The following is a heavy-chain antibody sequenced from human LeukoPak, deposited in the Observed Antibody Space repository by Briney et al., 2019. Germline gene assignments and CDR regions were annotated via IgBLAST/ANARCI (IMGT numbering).Heavy chain of an antibody. V-gene: IGHV4-59*01. J-gene: IGHJ4*02. CDR3: ARGLFLADYYFDY. D-gene: IGHD6-19*01. Sequence: SETLSLTCTVSGGSISSYYWSWIRQPPGKGLEWVGYIYYSGSTNYNPSLKSRVTISVDTSKNQFSLKLSSVTAADTAVYYCARGLFLADYYFDYWGQGTLVTVSS. CDR1: GGSISSYY. CDR2: IYYSGST.